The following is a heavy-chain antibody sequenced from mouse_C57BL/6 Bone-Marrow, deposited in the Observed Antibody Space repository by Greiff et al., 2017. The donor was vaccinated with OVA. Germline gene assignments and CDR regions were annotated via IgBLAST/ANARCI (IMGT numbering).Heavy chain of an antibody. D-gene: IGHD1-1*01. CDR3: ARWGFITTVGAPYFDY. Sequence: VQLVESGAELVRPGTSVKMSCKASGYTFTNYWIGWAKQRPGHGLEWIGDIYPGGGDTNYNEKFKGKATLTADKSSSTAYMQFSSLTSEDSAIYYCARWGFITTVGAPYFDYWGQGTTLTVSS. V-gene: IGHV1-63*01. J-gene: IGHJ2*01. CDR2: IYPGGGDT. CDR1: GYTFTNYW.